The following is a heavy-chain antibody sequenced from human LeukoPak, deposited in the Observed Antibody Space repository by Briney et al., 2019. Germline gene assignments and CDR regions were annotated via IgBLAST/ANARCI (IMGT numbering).Heavy chain of an antibody. CDR1: GFTVSSNY. Sequence: PGGSLRLSCAASGFTVSSNYMSWVRQAPGKGLEWVSVIYSGGSTYYADSVKGRFTISSDNAKNSLYLQMNSLRAEDTAVYYCARSGVSYYYDSSGYFDYWGQGTLVTVSS. D-gene: IGHD3-22*01. V-gene: IGHV3-53*01. CDR3: ARSGVSYYYDSSGYFDY. J-gene: IGHJ4*02. CDR2: IYSGGST.